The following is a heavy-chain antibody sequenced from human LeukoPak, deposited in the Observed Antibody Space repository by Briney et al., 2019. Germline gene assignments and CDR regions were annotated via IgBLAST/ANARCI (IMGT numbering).Heavy chain of an antibody. J-gene: IGHJ4*02. CDR2: INSDGSST. V-gene: IGHV3-74*01. D-gene: IGHD4-17*01. Sequence: GGSLRLSCAVSGFTFSNYWMHWVRQAPGKGLVWVSRINSDGSSTTSADSVKGRFTISRDNAKNTLYLQMNSLRAEDTAVYYCAKGGATVIDYWGQGTLVTVSS. CDR1: GFTFSNYW. CDR3: AKGGATVIDY.